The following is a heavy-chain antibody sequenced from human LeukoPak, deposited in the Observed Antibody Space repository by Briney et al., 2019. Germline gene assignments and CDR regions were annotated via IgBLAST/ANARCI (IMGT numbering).Heavy chain of an antibody. CDR2: INANSGGT. V-gene: IGHV1-2*02. CDR3: ARVGSPGIATWVY. Sequence: ASVKVSCKASGYTFTGYYLHWVRLAPGQGLEWMGWINANSGGTDYPQKFQGRVTMTRDTSINTAYMELSRLRSDDMAVYYCARVGSPGIATWVYWGQGTLVTVSS. J-gene: IGHJ4*02. D-gene: IGHD6-13*01. CDR1: GYTFTGYY.